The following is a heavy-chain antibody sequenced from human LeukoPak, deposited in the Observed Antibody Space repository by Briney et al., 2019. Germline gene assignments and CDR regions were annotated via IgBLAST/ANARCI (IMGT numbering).Heavy chain of an antibody. V-gene: IGHV3-23*01. CDR3: AKDRLSSGRLGGYYGMDV. D-gene: IGHD6-19*01. J-gene: IGHJ6*02. CDR2: ISGSGGST. Sequence: PEGSLRLSCAASGFTFSSYAMSWVRQAPGKGLEWVSAISGSGGSTYYADSVKGRFTISRDNSKNTLYLQMNSLRAEDTAVYYCAKDRLSSGRLGGYYGMDVWGQGTTVTVSS. CDR1: GFTFSSYA.